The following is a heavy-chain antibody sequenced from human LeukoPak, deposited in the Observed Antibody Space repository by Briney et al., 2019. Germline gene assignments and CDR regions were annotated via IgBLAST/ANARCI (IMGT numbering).Heavy chain of an antibody. V-gene: IGHV4-59*01. Sequence: PSETLSLTCTVSGGSISSYYWSWIRQPPGKGLEWIGYIYYSGSTNYNPSLKSRVTIPVGTSKNQFSLKLSSVTAADTAVYYCARRPEMVRGVYYYGMDVWGQGTTVTVSS. J-gene: IGHJ6*02. CDR3: ARRPEMVRGVYYYGMDV. D-gene: IGHD3-10*01. CDR1: GGSISSYY. CDR2: IYYSGST.